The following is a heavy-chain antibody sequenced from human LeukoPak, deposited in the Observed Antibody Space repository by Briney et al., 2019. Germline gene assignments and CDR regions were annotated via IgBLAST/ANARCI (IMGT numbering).Heavy chain of an antibody. Sequence: PSETLSLTCTVSSGSISSYYWSWIRQPPGKGLEWIGYIYYSGSTNYNPSLKSRVTISVDTSKNQFSLKLSSVTAADTAVYYCARDNCSGGSCYSDDAFDIWGQGTMVTVSS. CDR1: SGSISSYY. J-gene: IGHJ3*02. CDR3: ARDNCSGGSCYSDDAFDI. CDR2: IYYSGST. V-gene: IGHV4-59*01. D-gene: IGHD2-15*01.